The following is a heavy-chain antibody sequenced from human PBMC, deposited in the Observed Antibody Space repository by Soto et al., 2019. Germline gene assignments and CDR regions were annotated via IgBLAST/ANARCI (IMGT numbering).Heavy chain of an antibody. D-gene: IGHD1-26*01. CDR1: GFTFSIYW. Sequence: PGGSLRLSCAASGFTFSIYWMHWVRQAPGKGPAWVSRINGDGSTTDYADSVKGRFTISRDNAKKTLYLQMNGLRVEDTAVYYCVRESGGSYERFDYWGLGTLVTVSS. V-gene: IGHV3-74*01. J-gene: IGHJ4*02. CDR2: INGDGSTT. CDR3: VRESGGSYERFDY.